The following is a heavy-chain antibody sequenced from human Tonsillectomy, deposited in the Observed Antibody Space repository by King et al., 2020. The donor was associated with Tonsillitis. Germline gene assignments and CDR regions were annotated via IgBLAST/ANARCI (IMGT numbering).Heavy chain of an antibody. V-gene: IGHV3-11*01. D-gene: IGHD5-12*01. CDR3: ARLLGLAIDY. CDR2: ISSSGSTV. CDR1: GFTFGDYY. J-gene: IGHJ4*02. Sequence: VQLVESGGGLVKPGGSLRLSCTPSGFTFGDYYMSWIRQAPGKGLEWVSYISSSGSTVFYADSVKGRFTISRDNAKNSLYLQMSSLRAEDTALYYCARLLGLAIDYWGQGTLVTVSS.